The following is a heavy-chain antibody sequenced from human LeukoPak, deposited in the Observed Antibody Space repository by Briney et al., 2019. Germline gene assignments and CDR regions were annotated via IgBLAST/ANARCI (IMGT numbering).Heavy chain of an antibody. D-gene: IGHD5-12*01. J-gene: IGHJ4*02. V-gene: IGHV4-31*03. CDR3: ARVYSGYDYFDY. CDR2: IYYSGST. CDR1: GGSINSGGYY. Sequence: SETLSLTCTVSGGSINSGGYYWSWIRQHPGKDLEWIGYIYYSGSTYYNPSLKSRVTISVDTSKNQFSLKLSSVTAADTAVYYCARVYSGYDYFDYWGQGTLVTVSS.